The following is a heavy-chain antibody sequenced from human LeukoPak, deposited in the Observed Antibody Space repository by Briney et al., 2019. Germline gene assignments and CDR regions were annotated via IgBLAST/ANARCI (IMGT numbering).Heavy chain of an antibody. Sequence: GGSLRLSCATSGFIFSNYWMHWVRQVPGKGLEWVSSISSGAATIYYADSVKGRFTISRDNAKNSLYLQMNSLRAADTAVYYCARVGVLSSSWLLYWGQGTLVTVSS. D-gene: IGHD6-13*01. J-gene: IGHJ4*02. CDR1: GFIFSNYW. V-gene: IGHV3-48*03. CDR2: ISSGAATI. CDR3: ARVGVLSSSWLLY.